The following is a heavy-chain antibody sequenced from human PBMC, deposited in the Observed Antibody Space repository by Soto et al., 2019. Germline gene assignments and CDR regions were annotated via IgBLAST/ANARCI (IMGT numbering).Heavy chain of an antibody. D-gene: IGHD5-18*01. CDR2: IIPILGIA. V-gene: IGHV1-69*02. J-gene: IGHJ3*02. Sequence: QVQLVQSGAEVKKPGSSVKVSCKASGGTFSSYTISWVRQAPGQGLEWMGRIIPILGIANYAQKFQGRVTLTADKSTSTAYMELSSLRTEDTAVYYCARAMVTDEDAFDIWGQGTMVTVSS. CDR1: GGTFSSYT. CDR3: ARAMVTDEDAFDI.